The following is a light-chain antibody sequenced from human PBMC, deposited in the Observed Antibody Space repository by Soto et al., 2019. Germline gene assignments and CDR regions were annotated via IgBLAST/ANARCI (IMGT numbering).Light chain of an antibody. V-gene: IGKV1-5*01. Sequence: DIQMTQSPSTLSASIGDRVTITCRASQSISRWLAWYQQRPGKAPNLLIYDASTLKTGVPSRFSCSGSGTEFTLTIISLEPEDFASYYCQQYNTYSSFGQGTKVEVK. CDR3: QQYNTYSS. J-gene: IGKJ1*01. CDR2: DAS. CDR1: QSISRW.